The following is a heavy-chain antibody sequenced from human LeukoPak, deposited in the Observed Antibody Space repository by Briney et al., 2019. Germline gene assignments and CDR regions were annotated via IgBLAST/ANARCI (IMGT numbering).Heavy chain of an antibody. CDR3: ARGLPGGYYKYYYMDV. CDR1: GGTFSSYT. Sequence: ASVKVSCKASGGTFSSYTISWVRQAPGQGLEWMGRIIPILGIANYAQKFQGRVTITADKSTSTAYMELSSLRSEDTAVYYCARGLPGGYYKYYYMDVWGKGSTVTVSS. CDR2: IIPILGIA. J-gene: IGHJ6*03. D-gene: IGHD2-15*01. V-gene: IGHV1-69*02.